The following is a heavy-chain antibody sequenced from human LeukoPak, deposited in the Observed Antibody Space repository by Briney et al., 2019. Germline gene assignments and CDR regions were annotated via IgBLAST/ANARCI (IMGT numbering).Heavy chain of an antibody. CDR3: VRDQSIEMATATDY. V-gene: IGHV3-33*01. CDR2: IWYDGSNK. CDR1: GFTFSSYG. D-gene: IGHD5-24*01. J-gene: IGHJ4*02. Sequence: GGSLRLSCAASGFTFSSYGMHWVRQAPGKGLEWVAVIWYDGSNKYYADSVKGRFTISRDNSKNTLYLQMNSLRAEDTAVYYCVRDQSIEMATATDYWGQGTLVTVSS.